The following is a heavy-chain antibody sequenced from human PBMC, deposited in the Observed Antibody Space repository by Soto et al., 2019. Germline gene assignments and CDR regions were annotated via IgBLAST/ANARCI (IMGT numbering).Heavy chain of an antibody. J-gene: IGHJ6*02. CDR2: IYYSGST. D-gene: IGHD3-16*01. CDR3: AGDDKRGGGGMDV. Sequence: QVQLQESGPGLVKPSQTLSLTCTVSGGSISSGGYYWSWIRQHPGKGLEWIGYIYYSGSTYYNPSLKSRVTKAVDTSKNQFSLRLSSVTAAAPAVYYGAGDDKRGGGGMDVWGQGTTVTVSS. CDR1: GGSISSGGYY. V-gene: IGHV4-31*03.